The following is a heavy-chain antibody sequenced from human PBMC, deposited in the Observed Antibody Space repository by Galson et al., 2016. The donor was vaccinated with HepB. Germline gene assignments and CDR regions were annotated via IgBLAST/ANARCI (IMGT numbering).Heavy chain of an antibody. CDR2: ISYDGSNK. V-gene: IGHV3-30*18. D-gene: IGHD6-19*01. CDR1: GFSFSTYG. CDR3: AKDLAGIAVAGSFDHYYGMDV. Sequence: SLRLSCAVSGFSFSTYGMHWVRQAPGKGLEWVAVISYDGSNKYYADSVRGRFTISRDNSRNTLYLQMNRLRAEDTAMYYCAKDLAGIAVAGSFDHYYGMDVWGQGTTVTVSS. J-gene: IGHJ6*02.